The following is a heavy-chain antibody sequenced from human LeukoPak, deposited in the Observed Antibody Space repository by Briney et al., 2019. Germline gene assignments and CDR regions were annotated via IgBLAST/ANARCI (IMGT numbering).Heavy chain of an antibody. CDR3: AKDLGRYRNNYFDY. V-gene: IGHV3-23*01. D-gene: IGHD1-26*01. CDR2: ISGSGGGT. CDR1: GFTFSDYY. Sequence: GGSLRLSCAASGFTFSDYYMSWVRQAPEKGLEWVSTISGSGGGTYYADSVKGRFTISRDDSKNTLYLQMNSLRAEDTAVYYCAKDLGRYRNNYFDYGGQGTLVTVSS. J-gene: IGHJ4*02.